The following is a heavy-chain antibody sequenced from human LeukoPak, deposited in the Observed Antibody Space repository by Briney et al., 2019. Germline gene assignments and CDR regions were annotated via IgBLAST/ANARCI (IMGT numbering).Heavy chain of an antibody. CDR3: ASQLGCSSTSWYLDY. V-gene: IGHV1-69*06. D-gene: IGHD2-2*01. Sequence: GATLKVSCKASGVTFSSYAISWVRQTPGQGLEWMGGIIPIFGTANYAQKFQGRVTITADKSTSTAYVELSSLRSEDTAVYYCASQLGCSSTSWYLDYWGQGPLVTVSS. J-gene: IGHJ4*02. CDR1: GVTFSSYA. CDR2: IIPIFGTA.